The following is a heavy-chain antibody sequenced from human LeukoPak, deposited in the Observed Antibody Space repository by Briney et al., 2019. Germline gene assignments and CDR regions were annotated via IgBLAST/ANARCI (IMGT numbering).Heavy chain of an antibody. J-gene: IGHJ4*02. V-gene: IGHV3-23*01. D-gene: IGHD3-16*01. CDR3: AKDSAFGGEDS. CDR1: GFTFSSYA. CDR2: ISSSGGST. Sequence: GGSLRLSCAASGFTFSSYAMTWVRQAPGKGLEWVSSISSSGGSTYYADSVKGRFTISRDNSKNTLFLQMNSLRAEDTAVYYCAKDSAFGGEDSWGQGTLVTVSS.